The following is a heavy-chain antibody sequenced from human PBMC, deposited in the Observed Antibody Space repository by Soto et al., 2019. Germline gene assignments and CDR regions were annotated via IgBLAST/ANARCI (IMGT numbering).Heavy chain of an antibody. CDR1: GGSISSYY. CDR2: IYYSGST. Sequence: LETLCLTCPVSGGSISSYYWSWIRQPPGKGLEWIGYIYYSGSTNYNPSLKSRVTISVDTSKNQFSLKLSSVTAADTAVYYCARRGSSGWYNYFDYWGQGTLVTVSS. J-gene: IGHJ4*02. CDR3: ARRGSSGWYNYFDY. D-gene: IGHD6-19*01. V-gene: IGHV4-59*08.